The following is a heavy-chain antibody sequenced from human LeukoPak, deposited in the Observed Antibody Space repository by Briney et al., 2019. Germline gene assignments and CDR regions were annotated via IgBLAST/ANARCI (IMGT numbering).Heavy chain of an antibody. CDR2: IKPDGSER. CDR3: TRGITTSDY. J-gene: IGHJ4*02. Sequence: PGGSLRLSCAASGLTFSQSWMGWVRQTPGKGLEWVASIKPDGSERYYVDPVKGRFTISRDNANNSLYLQMNSLRCEDTAVYYCTRGITTSDYWGQGTLVTVSS. D-gene: IGHD1-14*01. V-gene: IGHV3-7*01. CDR1: GLTFSQSW.